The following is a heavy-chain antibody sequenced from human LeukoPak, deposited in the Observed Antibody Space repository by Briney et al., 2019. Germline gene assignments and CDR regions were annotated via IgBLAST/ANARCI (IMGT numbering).Heavy chain of an antibody. CDR1: GYSISSGYY. V-gene: IGHV4-38-2*01. J-gene: IGHJ5*02. D-gene: IGHD4-11*01. Sequence: PSETLSLTCAVSGYSISSGYYWGWIRQPPGKGLEWIGSIYHSGSTYYNPSLKSRVTISVDTSKNQFSLKPSSVTAADTAVYYYARHPYTNYWFDPWGQGTLVTVSS. CDR3: ARHPYTNYWFDP. CDR2: IYHSGST.